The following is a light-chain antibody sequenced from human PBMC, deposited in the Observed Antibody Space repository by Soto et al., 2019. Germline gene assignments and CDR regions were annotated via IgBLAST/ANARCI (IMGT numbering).Light chain of an antibody. Sequence: EIVLTQSPATLSLSPGERATLSCRASQTVDTLLAWYQHKPGQAPRLLIYGASTRATGIPARFSGSGSGTEFTLTISSLQSEDFAVYYCQQYNNWPPITFGQVTRLEIK. V-gene: IGKV3-15*01. CDR1: QTVDTL. CDR3: QQYNNWPPIT. J-gene: IGKJ5*01. CDR2: GAS.